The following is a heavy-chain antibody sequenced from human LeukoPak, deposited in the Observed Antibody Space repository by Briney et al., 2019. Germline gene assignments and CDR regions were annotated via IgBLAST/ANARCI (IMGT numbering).Heavy chain of an antibody. D-gene: IGHD6-13*01. Sequence: SETLSLTCTVSGGSISSGGYYWSWIRQPPGKGLEWIGYIYHSGSTYYNPSLKSRVTISVDRSKNQFSLKLSSVTAADTAVYYCARDSSSLSGGWFDPWGQGTLVTVSS. CDR3: ARDSSSLSGGWFDP. V-gene: IGHV4-30-2*01. CDR1: GGSISSGGYY. CDR2: IYHSGST. J-gene: IGHJ5*02.